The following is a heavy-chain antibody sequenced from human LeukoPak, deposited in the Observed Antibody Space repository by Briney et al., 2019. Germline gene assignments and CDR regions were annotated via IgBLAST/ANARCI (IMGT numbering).Heavy chain of an antibody. J-gene: IGHJ2*01. V-gene: IGHV4-30-2*01. CDR3: ARDAGATSTNWYFDL. CDR2: IYHSGSP. Sequence: SKTLSLTCAVSGGSISSGGYSWSWIRQPPGKGLEWIGYIYHSGSPNYNPSLKSRVTISLDKSKSQFSLKLSSVTAADTAVYYCARDAGATSTNWYFDLWGRGTLVTVSS. D-gene: IGHD1-26*01. CDR1: GGSISSGGYS.